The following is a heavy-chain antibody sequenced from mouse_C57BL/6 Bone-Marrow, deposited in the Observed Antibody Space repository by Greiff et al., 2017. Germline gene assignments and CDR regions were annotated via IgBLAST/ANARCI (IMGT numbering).Heavy chain of an antibody. Sequence: EVHLVESGGDLVKPGGSLKLSCAASGFTFSSYGMSWVRQTPDKRLEWVATISSGGSYTYYPDSVKGRFTISRDNAKNTLYLQMSSLKSEDTAMYYCARRDSFDYWGQGTTLTVSS. J-gene: IGHJ2*01. V-gene: IGHV5-6*01. CDR3: ARRDSFDY. CDR1: GFTFSSYG. CDR2: ISSGGSYT. D-gene: IGHD2-12*01.